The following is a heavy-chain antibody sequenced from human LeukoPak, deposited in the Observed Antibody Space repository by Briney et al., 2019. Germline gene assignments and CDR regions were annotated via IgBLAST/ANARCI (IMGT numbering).Heavy chain of an antibody. CDR1: GYTFTSYD. V-gene: IGHV1-8*01. J-gene: IGHJ6*03. CDR2: MNPNSGNT. D-gene: IGHD5-18*01. Sequence: ASVKVSCKASGYTFTSYDINWVRQATGQGLEWMGWMNPNSGNTGYAQKFQGRVTMTRNTSISTAYMELSSLRSEDTAVYYCARGPLQLWSREERNYYYYMDVWGKGTTVTISS. CDR3: ARGPLQLWSREERNYYYYMDV.